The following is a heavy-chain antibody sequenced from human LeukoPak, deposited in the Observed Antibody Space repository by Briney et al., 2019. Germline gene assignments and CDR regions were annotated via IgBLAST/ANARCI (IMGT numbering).Heavy chain of an antibody. D-gene: IGHD4-11*01. CDR3: VRGVSAYSTYNV. CDR1: GGSISSGDYY. CDR2: IYYSGST. Sequence: SETLSLTCTVSGGSISSGDYYWSWIRQPPGKGLEWIGYIYYSGSTYYNPSLKSRVTISVDTSKNQFSLKLSSVTAADTAVYYCVRGVSAYSTYNVWGQGTLVTVSS. J-gene: IGHJ4*02. V-gene: IGHV4-30-4*08.